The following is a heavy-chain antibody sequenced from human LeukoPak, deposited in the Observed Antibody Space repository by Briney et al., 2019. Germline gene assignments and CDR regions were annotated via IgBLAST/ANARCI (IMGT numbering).Heavy chain of an antibody. CDR1: GYTFTDYY. CDR3: ATGNPRITIFGEGS. Sequence: ASVKISCKVSGYTFTDYYMHWVQQAPGKGLEWMGLVDPEDGETIYAEKFQGRVTITADTSTDTAYMELSSLRSEDTAVYYCATGNPRITIFGEGSWGQGTLVTVSS. J-gene: IGHJ4*02. V-gene: IGHV1-69-2*01. D-gene: IGHD3-3*01. CDR2: VDPEDGET.